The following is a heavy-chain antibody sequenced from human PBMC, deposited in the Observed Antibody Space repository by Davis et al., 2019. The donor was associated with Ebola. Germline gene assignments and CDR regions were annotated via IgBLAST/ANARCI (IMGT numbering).Heavy chain of an antibody. CDR3: GKDLGYYGVDV. CDR1: GFTFSSYG. J-gene: IGHJ6*02. V-gene: IGHV3-30*02. CDR2: IRNDGINK. Sequence: PGGSQRLSCAASGFTFSSYGMYWVRQAPGKGVEWVAFIRNDGINKYYADSVKGRFTISRDNSKNTLYLQLSSLRAEDAAVYYCGKDLGYYGVDVWGQGTTVTVS.